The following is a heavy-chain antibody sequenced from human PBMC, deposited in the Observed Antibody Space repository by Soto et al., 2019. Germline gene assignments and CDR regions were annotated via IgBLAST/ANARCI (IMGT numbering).Heavy chain of an antibody. D-gene: IGHD3-3*01. CDR2: IYYSGST. V-gene: IGHV4-39*01. Sequence: PSETLSLTCTVSGGSISSSSYYWGWIRQPPGKGLEWIGSIYYSGSTYYNPSLKSRVTISVDTSKNQFSLKLSSVTAADTAVYYCANTNLEWLDLPRDYYYYYYMDVWGKGTTVTVSS. CDR1: GGSISSSSYY. J-gene: IGHJ6*03. CDR3: ANTNLEWLDLPRDYYYYYYMDV.